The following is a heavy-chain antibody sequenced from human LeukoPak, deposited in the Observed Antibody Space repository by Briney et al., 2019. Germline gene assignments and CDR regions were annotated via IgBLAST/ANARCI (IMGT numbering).Heavy chain of an antibody. CDR1: GDSISSPSSY. Sequence: PSETLSLTCTVSGDSISSPSSYWGWIRQPPEKGLEWIATIHSSGSTYSNPSLKSRVTISVDKSKNQFSLKLSSVTAADTAVYYCARLYSSSSRTMTLDYWGQGTLVTVSS. J-gene: IGHJ4*02. D-gene: IGHD6-6*01. V-gene: IGHV4-39*07. CDR3: ARLYSSSSRTMTLDY. CDR2: IHSSGST.